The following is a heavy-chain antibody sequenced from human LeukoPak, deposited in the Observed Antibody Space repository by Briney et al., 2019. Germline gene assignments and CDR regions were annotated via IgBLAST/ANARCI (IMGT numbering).Heavy chain of an antibody. CDR2: ISSSGSTI. CDR1: GFTFSNYW. J-gene: IGHJ4*02. V-gene: IGHV3-11*04. D-gene: IGHD2-15*01. CDR3: ARDAASGGYHY. Sequence: GGSLRLSCAASGFTFSNYWVGWVRQAPGKGLEWVSYISSSGSTIYYADSVKGRFTISRDNAKNSLYLQMNSLRAEDTAVYYCARDAASGGYHYWGQGTLVTVSS.